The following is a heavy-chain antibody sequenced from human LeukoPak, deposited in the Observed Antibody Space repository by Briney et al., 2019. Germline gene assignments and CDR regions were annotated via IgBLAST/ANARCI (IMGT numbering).Heavy chain of an antibody. D-gene: IGHD3-3*01. J-gene: IGHJ3*02. CDR3: ASSYYDFWSGWLHAFDI. CDR1: GGSISSGDYY. CDR2: IYYSGST. Sequence: SETLSLTCTVSGGSISSGDYYWSWICQPPGKGLEWIGYIYYSGSTYYNPSLKSRVTISVDTSKNQFSLKLSSVTAADTAVHYCASSYYDFWSGWLHAFDIWGQGTMVTVSS. V-gene: IGHV4-30-4*08.